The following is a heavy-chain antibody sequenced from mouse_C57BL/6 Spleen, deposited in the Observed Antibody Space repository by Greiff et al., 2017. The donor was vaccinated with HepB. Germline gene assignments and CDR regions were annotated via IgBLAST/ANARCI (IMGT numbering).Heavy chain of an antibody. Sequence: VQLQQPGAELVMPGASVKLSCKASGYTFTSYWMHWVKQRPGQGLEWIGEIDPSDSYTNYNQKFKGKSTLTVDKSSSTAYMQLSSLTSEDSAVYYCARSAVVATKLDYWGQGTTLTVSS. J-gene: IGHJ2*01. CDR2: IDPSDSYT. CDR1: GYTFTSYW. D-gene: IGHD1-1*01. CDR3: ARSAVVATKLDY. V-gene: IGHV1-69*01.